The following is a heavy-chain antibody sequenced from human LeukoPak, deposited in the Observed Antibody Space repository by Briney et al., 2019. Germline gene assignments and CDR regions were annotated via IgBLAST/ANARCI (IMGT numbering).Heavy chain of an antibody. CDR1: GGTFSSYA. CDR3: ARVKGTRRWPQLTDAFDI. Sequence: GSSVKVSFKASGGTFSSYAISWVRQAPGQGLEWMGGIIPIFDTASYAQKLQGRVTITADESTSTAYMEVRSLKSEDTAVYYCARVKGTRRWPQLTDAFDIWGQGTMVTVSS. CDR2: IIPIFDTA. V-gene: IGHV1-69*01. J-gene: IGHJ3*02. D-gene: IGHD5-24*01.